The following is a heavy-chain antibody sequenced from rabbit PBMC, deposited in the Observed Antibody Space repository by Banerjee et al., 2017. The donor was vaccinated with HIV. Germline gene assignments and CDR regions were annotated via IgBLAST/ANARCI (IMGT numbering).Heavy chain of an antibody. Sequence: QEQLVESGGGLVQPGGSLKLSCKASGFDFSSYRVSWVRQAPGKGLEWIGYIDPVFGSTYYASWVNGRFTISSHNAQNTLYLQLNSLTGADTATYFCVRDGYAGYGAYDSIYFELWGPGTLVTVS. V-gene: IGHV1S47*01. J-gene: IGHJ4*01. D-gene: IGHD7-1*01. CDR3: VRDGYAGYGAYDSIYFEL. CDR2: IDPVFGST. CDR1: GFDFSSYR.